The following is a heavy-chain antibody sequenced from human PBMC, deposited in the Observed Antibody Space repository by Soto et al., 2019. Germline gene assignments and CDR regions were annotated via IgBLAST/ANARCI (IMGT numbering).Heavy chain of an antibody. CDR3: AKEGGFRTESPLYYYGMDV. J-gene: IGHJ6*02. V-gene: IGHV3-30*18. CDR2: ISDDGSNK. Sequence: LRLSCAASGFTLSKYGMHWVRQAPGKGLEWVAVISDDGSNKYYADYVKGRLTISRDNSKNTLYLQMNSLRLEDTAVYYCAKEGGFRTESPLYYYGMDVWCQGTTVTVSS. CDR1: GFTLSKYG. D-gene: IGHD6-25*01.